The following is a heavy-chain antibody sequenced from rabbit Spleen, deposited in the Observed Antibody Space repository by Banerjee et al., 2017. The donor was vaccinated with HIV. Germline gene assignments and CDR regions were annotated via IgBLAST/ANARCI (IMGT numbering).Heavy chain of an antibody. CDR1: GIDFTKYY. Sequence: QLTETGGGLVQPGGSLTLSCKASGIDFTKYYITWVRQAPGKGLEWIGIIYGAKGSTDYASWVNGRFTISSDNAQSTVDLKMTSLTAADTATYFCARGIPYGFAGDAYPPYAMDLWGPGTLVTVS. V-gene: IGHV1S7*01. D-gene: IGHD6-1*01. J-gene: IGHJ6*01. CDR3: ARGIPYGFAGDAYPPYAMDL. CDR2: IYGAKGST.